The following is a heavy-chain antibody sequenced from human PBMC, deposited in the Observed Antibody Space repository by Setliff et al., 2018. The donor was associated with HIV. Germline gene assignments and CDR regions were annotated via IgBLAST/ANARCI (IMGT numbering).Heavy chain of an antibody. CDR3: ARDGCSGQRCYLFNWFDP. Sequence: GASVKVSCKASGYTFNSYAINWVRQAPGQRLEWMGWINAGNGNTKYSQEFQGRVTITRDTSATTAYMELSSLTSEDTAVYYCARDGCSGQRCYLFNWFDPWGQGTLVTAPQ. J-gene: IGHJ5*02. CDR2: INAGNGNT. D-gene: IGHD2-15*01. V-gene: IGHV1-3*01. CDR1: GYTFNSYA.